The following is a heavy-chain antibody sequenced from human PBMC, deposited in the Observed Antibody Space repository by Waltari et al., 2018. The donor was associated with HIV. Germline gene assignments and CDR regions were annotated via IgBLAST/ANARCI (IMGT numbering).Heavy chain of an antibody. D-gene: IGHD3-22*01. CDR1: RLTFRYHH. V-gene: IGHV3-11*01. CDR3: ARVRSGYYDY. CDR2: ISSSGSTI. J-gene: IGHJ4*02. Sequence: QVELVASGGGLVKPGGSLSLPRPASRLTFRYHHMHWIRQAPGKGPEWVSYISSSGSTIYYADSVKGRFAISRDNAKNSLYLQMNSLRADDTAVYYCARVRSGYYDYWGQGTPVTVSS.